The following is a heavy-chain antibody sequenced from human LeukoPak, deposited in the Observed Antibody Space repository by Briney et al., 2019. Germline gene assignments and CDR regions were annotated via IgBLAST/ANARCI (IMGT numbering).Heavy chain of an antibody. Sequence: SETLSLTCTVSGGSISSSSYYWGWIRQPPGKGLEWIGSIYYSGSTYYNPSLKSRVTISVDTSKNQFSLKLSSVTAADTAVYYCAREAYDLPSNWFDPWGQGTLVTVSS. CDR2: IYYSGST. CDR1: GGSISSSSYY. D-gene: IGHD3-22*01. V-gene: IGHV4-39*01. CDR3: AREAYDLPSNWFDP. J-gene: IGHJ5*02.